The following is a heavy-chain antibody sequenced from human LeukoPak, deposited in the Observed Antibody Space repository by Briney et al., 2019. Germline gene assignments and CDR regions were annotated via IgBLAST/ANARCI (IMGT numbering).Heavy chain of an antibody. CDR1: ALTFSSAW. V-gene: IGHV3-15*01. Sequence: GGSLRLSCAASALTFSSAWMTWVRQIPGKGLAWVGHIKSRTDGGTTDYAAPVKGRFTVSRDDSKNTVYLQMNSLRTEDSAVYFCATEFYSNGYNYWGRGTLVTVSS. D-gene: IGHD5-24*01. CDR2: IKSRTDGGTT. J-gene: IGHJ4*02. CDR3: ATEFYSNGYNY.